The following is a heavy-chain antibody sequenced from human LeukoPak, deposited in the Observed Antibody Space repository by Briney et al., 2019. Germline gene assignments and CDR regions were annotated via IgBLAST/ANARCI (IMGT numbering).Heavy chain of an antibody. Sequence: PGGSLRLSCAASGFTFTNHAMNWVRQAPGKGLEWVSIISGGVFSGSATVTYYADSVKGWFTISRDNSKNTLYLQMNSLRAEDTAVYYCAKDLYRIVGVTRDTFDIWGQGTMVTVFS. CDR1: GFTFTNHA. V-gene: IGHV3-23*01. J-gene: IGHJ3*02. D-gene: IGHD1-26*01. CDR2: ISGGVFSGSATVT. CDR3: AKDLYRIVGVTRDTFDI.